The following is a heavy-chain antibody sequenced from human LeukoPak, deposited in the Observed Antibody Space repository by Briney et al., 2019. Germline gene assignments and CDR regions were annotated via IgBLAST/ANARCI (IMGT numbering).Heavy chain of an antibody. CDR3: AKVACGGDCGYFDS. D-gene: IGHD2-21*02. CDR1: TFNFSDYG. V-gene: IGHV3-30*18. Sequence: GGSLRLSCGDSTFNFSDYGMHWVRQAPGKGLEWLALISYDGRTKFYADSLKGRFTISRDISKNTLYLQINSLRPEDTAVYHCAKVACGGDCGYFDSWGQGTLITVSS. J-gene: IGHJ4*02. CDR2: ISYDGRTK.